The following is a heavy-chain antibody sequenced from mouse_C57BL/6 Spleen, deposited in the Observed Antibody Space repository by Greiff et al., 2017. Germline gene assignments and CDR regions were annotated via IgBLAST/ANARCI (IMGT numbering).Heavy chain of an antibody. CDR2: ISSGGSYT. V-gene: IGHV5-6*02. CDR3: ARQEVGYWYFDV. J-gene: IGHJ1*03. Sequence: EVMLVESGGDLVKPGGSLKLSCAASGFTFSSYGMSWVRQTPDKRLEWVATISSGGSYTYYPDSVKGRFTISRDNAKNTLYLQMSSLKSEDTAMYYCARQEVGYWYFDVWGTGTTVTVSS. D-gene: IGHD1-1*01. CDR1: GFTFSSYG.